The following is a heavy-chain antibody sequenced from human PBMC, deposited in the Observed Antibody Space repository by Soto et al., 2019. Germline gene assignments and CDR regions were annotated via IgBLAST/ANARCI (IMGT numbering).Heavy chain of an antibody. Sequence: SETLSLTCTVSGDSIRNRNYYWGWIRQPPGKGLEWIVSRYDDESTKYNPSLKSRVTISVDTSKNQFSLKLNSVTAADTAVYYCARGRGDTAMAWYYWGQGTLVTVSS. J-gene: IGHJ4*02. CDR3: ARGRGDTAMAWYY. D-gene: IGHD5-18*01. CDR1: GDSIRNRNYY. CDR2: RYDDEST. V-gene: IGHV4-39*07.